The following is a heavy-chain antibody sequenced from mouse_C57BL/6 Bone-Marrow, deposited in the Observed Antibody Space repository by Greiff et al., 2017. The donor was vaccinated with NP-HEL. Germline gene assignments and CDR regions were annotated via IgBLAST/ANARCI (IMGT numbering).Heavy chain of an antibody. Sequence: QVQLQQPGADLVKPGASVKLSCKASGYTFTSYWMHWVKQRPGRGLEWIGRIDPNSGGTKFNEKFKTKATLTVDKASSTAYMQLSSLTSEDSAVSYCARYYYGTRGSYFDVWGRGTTVTVSS. V-gene: IGHV1-72*01. D-gene: IGHD1-1*01. CDR2: IDPNSGGT. J-gene: IGHJ1*03. CDR1: GYTFTSYW. CDR3: ARYYYGTRGSYFDV.